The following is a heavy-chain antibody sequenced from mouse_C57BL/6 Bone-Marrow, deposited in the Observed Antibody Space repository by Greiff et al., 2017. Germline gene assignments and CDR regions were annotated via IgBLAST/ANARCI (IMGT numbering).Heavy chain of an antibody. CDR2: IYPYNDGT. V-gene: IGHV1-14*01. Sequence: EVQLVESGPELVKPGASVKMSCKASGYTFTSYVMHWVKQKPGQGLEWIGYIYPYNDGTKYNEKFKGKATLTSDKSSSTAYMELSSLTSEDSAVYYCARGYYGNYGGFAYWGQGTLVTVSA. CDR1: GYTFTSYV. CDR3: ARGYYGNYGGFAY. D-gene: IGHD2-1*01. J-gene: IGHJ3*01.